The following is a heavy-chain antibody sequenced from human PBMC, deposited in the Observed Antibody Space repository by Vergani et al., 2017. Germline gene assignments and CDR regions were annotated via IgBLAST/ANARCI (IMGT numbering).Heavy chain of an antibody. Sequence: QVQLKESGPGLVKPSETLSLTCSFSGGSLDIHSQTWGWIRQPAGKGLEWIGLIDVKGNSNFSPSLESRVTMSADASRGRFSLNLRSVTTSDTAVYYCVGVLHTSYILGAFDIWGQGIKVTVSS. CDR1: GGSLDIHSQT. D-gene: IGHD2-21*01. V-gene: IGHV4-61*02. CDR2: IDVKGNS. J-gene: IGHJ3*02. CDR3: VGVLHTSYILGAFDI.